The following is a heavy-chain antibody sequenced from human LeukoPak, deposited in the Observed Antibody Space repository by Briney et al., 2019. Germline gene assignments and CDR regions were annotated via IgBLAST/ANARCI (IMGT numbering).Heavy chain of an antibody. V-gene: IGHV4-34*01. D-gene: IGHD1-26*01. Sequence: SETLSLTCIVSGGSFTSDYWTWIRQPPGKGLEWIGEINHSGSTNYNPSLKSRVTISVDTSKNQFSLKLRSVTAADTAVYYCAKLITVGAIQRDYWGQGTLVTVSS. CDR2: INHSGST. CDR3: AKLITVGAIQRDY. CDR1: GGSFTSDY. J-gene: IGHJ4*02.